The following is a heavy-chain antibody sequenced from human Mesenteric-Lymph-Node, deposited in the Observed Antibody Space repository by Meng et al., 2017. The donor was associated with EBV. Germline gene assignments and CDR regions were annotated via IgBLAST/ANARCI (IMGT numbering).Heavy chain of an antibody. Sequence: VRRQQWGPGLLQPSATLSFPCGFSGGSFIGYYWGWIRQPPGKGLEWIGEINHSGSTNYNPSLKSRVIISVDTSKNQFSLKLSSVTAADTAVYYCASALPGLPHDSWGQGTLVTVSS. CDR2: INHSGST. CDR3: ASALPGLPHDS. V-gene: IGHV4-34*02. CDR1: GGSFIGYY. J-gene: IGHJ4*02. D-gene: IGHD5-12*01.